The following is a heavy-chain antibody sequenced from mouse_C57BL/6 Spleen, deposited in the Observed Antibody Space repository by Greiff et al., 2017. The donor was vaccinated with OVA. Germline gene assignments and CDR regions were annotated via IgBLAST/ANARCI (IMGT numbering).Heavy chain of an antibody. CDR2: IYPGDGDT. J-gene: IGHJ3*01. CDR1: GYAFSSSW. D-gene: IGHD2-5*01. Sequence: QVQLKQSGPELVKPGASVKISCKASGYAFSSSWMNWVKQRPGKGLEWIGRIYPGDGDTNYNGKFKGKATLTADKSSSTAYMQLSSLTSEDSAVYFCAREGISNSGFAYWGQGTLVTVSA. CDR3: AREGISNSGFAY. V-gene: IGHV1-82*01.